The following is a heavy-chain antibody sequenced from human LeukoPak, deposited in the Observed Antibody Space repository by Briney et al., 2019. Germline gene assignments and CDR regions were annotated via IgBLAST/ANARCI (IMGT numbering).Heavy chain of an antibody. Sequence: GGSLRLSCAVSGFTFSDHYLDWVRQAPGKGLEWVGRSRNKADSYITEYAASVKSRLIISRDDSKNSLYLQINSLKTEDTAVYYCVRADYGQGFDYWGQGTLVTVSS. J-gene: IGHJ4*02. CDR2: SRNKADSYIT. CDR3: VRADYGQGFDY. D-gene: IGHD4-17*01. V-gene: IGHV3-72*01. CDR1: GFTFSDHY.